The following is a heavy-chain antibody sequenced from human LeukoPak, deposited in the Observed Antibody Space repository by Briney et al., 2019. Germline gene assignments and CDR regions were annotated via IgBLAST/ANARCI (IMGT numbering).Heavy chain of an antibody. V-gene: IGHV4-59*12. CDR2: IYYSGST. J-gene: IGHJ4*02. CDR3: ARGVVVVPAASYYFDC. D-gene: IGHD2-2*01. Sequence: SETLSLTCTVSGGSISSYYWSWIRQPPGKGLEWIGYIYYSGSTNYNPSLKSRVTKSVDTSKNQFSLKLSSVTAADTAVYYCARGVVVVPAASYYFDCWGQGTLVTVSS. CDR1: GGSISSYY.